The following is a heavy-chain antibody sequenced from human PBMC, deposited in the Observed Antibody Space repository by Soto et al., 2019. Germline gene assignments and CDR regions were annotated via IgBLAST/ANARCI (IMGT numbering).Heavy chain of an antibody. CDR1: GFTFSMYG. Sequence: QVQLVESGGGVVQPGRSQRLSCAASGFTFSMYGMHWVRQAPGKGLEWMATVYYDGHNKYYADSVRGRFTISRDNSKNMVHLQMNSLRAEDTAVYYCARDPPSTLGSFDIWGRGTMVTVSS. V-gene: IGHV3-33*01. CDR3: ARDPPSTLGSFDI. D-gene: IGHD2-2*01. CDR2: VYYDGHNK. J-gene: IGHJ3*02.